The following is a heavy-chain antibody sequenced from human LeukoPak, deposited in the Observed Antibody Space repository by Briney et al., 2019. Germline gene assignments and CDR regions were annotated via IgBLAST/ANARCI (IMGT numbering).Heavy chain of an antibody. J-gene: IGHJ4*02. CDR2: ISTSGGTT. V-gene: IGHV3-48*04. CDR1: GFTFSSYS. D-gene: IGHD3-3*01. CDR3: ARERWSGSD. Sequence: PGGSLRLSCAASGFTFSSYSMNWVRQAPGKGLEWVSYISTSGGTTKYADSVRGRFTISRDNAKNSLYLQMDSLRAEDTAVYYCARERWSGSDWGQGTLVTVSS.